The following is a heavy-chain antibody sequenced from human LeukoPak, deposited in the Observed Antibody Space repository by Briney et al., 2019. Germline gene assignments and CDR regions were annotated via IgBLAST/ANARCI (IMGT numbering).Heavy chain of an antibody. J-gene: IGHJ3*02. CDR2: LKQDGSDK. V-gene: IGHV3-7*01. CDR3: ARDRGGWYRDDAFDI. CDR1: GFTFSSYW. D-gene: IGHD6-19*01. Sequence: GGSLRLSCAASGFTFSSYWMNWVRQAPGKGLELVANLKQDGSDKYYVDSVKGRFTISRDNAKNSLYLQMNSLRAEDTAIYYCARDRGGWYRDDAFDIWGQRTMVTVSS.